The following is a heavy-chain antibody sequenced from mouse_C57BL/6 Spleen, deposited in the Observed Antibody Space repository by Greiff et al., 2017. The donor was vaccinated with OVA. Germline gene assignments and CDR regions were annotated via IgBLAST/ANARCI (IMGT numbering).Heavy chain of an antibody. CDR2: INPSSGYT. Sequence: VQLQQSGAELAKPGASVKLSCKASGYTFTSYWMHWVKQRPGQGLEWIGYINPSSGYTKYNQKFKDKATLTADKSSSTAYMQLSSLTYEDSAVYYCANYGSSSFYAMDYWGQGTSVTVSS. V-gene: IGHV1-7*01. CDR1: GYTFTSYW. J-gene: IGHJ4*01. D-gene: IGHD1-1*01. CDR3: ANYGSSSFYAMDY.